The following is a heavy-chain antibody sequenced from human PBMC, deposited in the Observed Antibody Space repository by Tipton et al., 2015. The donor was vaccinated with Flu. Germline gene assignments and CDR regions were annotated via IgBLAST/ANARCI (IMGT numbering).Heavy chain of an antibody. D-gene: IGHD2-2*01. CDR3: ARDPSLGMPEYFDS. CDR2: INHSGST. V-gene: IGHV4-38-2*02. J-gene: IGHJ4*02. Sequence: TLSLTCAVSGDSISSDYHWGWIRQFPGKGLEWIGEINHSGSTNYNPSLKSRVTISVDTSKNQFSLKLSSVTAADTAVYFCARDPSLGMPEYFDSWGQGTLVTVSS. CDR1: GDSISSDYH.